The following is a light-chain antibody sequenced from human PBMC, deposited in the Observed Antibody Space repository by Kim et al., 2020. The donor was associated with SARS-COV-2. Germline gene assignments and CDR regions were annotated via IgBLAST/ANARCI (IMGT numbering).Light chain of an antibody. J-gene: IGKJ5*01. Sequence: EIVLTQSPATLSLSPGERATLSCRASQSVGTYLAWYQQKPGQAPRLLMYDASNRATGIPARFSGSGSGTDFTLNISSLEPEDFAVYYCQRRSNWPITFGQGTRLEIK. CDR1: QSVGTY. CDR2: DAS. CDR3: QRRSNWPIT. V-gene: IGKV3-11*01.